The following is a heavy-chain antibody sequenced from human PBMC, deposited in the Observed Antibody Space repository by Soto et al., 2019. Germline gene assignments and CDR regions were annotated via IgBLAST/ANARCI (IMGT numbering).Heavy chain of an antibody. J-gene: IGHJ3*02. CDR1: GYTFTSYD. CDR3: AMAVAGNHDAFDI. CDR2: MNPNSGNT. Sequence: QVQLVQSGAEVRKPGASVKVSCKASGYTFTSYDINWVRQATGQGLEWMGWMNPNSGNTGYAQKFQGRVTMTRNTSISTAYMELTSLRSEDTAVYYCAMAVAGNHDAFDIWGQGTMVTVSS. D-gene: IGHD6-19*01. V-gene: IGHV1-8*01.